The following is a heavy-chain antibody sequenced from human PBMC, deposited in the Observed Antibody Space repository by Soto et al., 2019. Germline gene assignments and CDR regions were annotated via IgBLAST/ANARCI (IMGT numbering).Heavy chain of an antibody. Sequence: QVQLVQSGPEVKKPGSSVKVSCKASGGIFSSYAISWLRQAPGQGLEWMGAVIPILGQPYYAQTFQGRINITADESTSSVYLELTSPRSEDTAVYYCARDRAGYYSHFVYWGQGTLVTVSS. J-gene: IGHJ4*02. CDR3: ARDRAGYYSHFVY. CDR2: VIPILGQP. V-gene: IGHV1-69*01. CDR1: GGIFSSYA. D-gene: IGHD3-22*01.